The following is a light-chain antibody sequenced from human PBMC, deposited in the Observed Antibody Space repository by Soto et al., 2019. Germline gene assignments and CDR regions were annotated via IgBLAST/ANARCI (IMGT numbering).Light chain of an antibody. CDR2: AVS. CDR3: RSYTSDSYYV. CDR1: SSHVGLYDY. Sequence: QSVLRPLGSVSGSPGQSITISCTCTSSHVGLYDYVSWYQQHPGKAPQLMIYAVSNRPSGVSNRLSASKSGNTASLFISGLQAQDEADYYCRSYTSDSYYVFGSGTKVTVL. J-gene: IGLJ1*01. V-gene: IGLV2-14*01.